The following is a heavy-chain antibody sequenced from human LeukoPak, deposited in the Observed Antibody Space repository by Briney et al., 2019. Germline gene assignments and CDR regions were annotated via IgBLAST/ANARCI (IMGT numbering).Heavy chain of an antibody. CDR3: ARDARPTSRYMDV. CDR2: ISSSSSTI. J-gene: IGHJ6*03. CDR1: GFTFSSYS. D-gene: IGHD2-2*01. V-gene: IGHV3-48*01. Sequence: GGSLRLSCAASGFTFSSYSMNWVRQAPGKGLEWVSYISSSSSTIYYADSVKGRFTISRDNAKNSLYLQMNSLRAEDPAVYYCARDARPTSRYMDVWGKGTTVTVSS.